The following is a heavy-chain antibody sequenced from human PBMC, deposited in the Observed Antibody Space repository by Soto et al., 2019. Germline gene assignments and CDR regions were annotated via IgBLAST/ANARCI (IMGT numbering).Heavy chain of an antibody. CDR1: GGSISSYY. Sequence: SETLSLTCTVSGGSISSYYWSWIRQPPGKGLEWIGYIYYSGSTNYNPSLKSRVTISVDTSKNQFSLKLSSVTAADTAVYYCARLRYYYYGMDVWGQGTTVTVSS. J-gene: IGHJ6*02. CDR2: IYYSGST. CDR3: ARLRYYYYGMDV. V-gene: IGHV4-59*01.